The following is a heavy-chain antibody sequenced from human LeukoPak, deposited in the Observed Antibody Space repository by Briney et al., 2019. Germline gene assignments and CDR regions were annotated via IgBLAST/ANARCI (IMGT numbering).Heavy chain of an antibody. J-gene: IGHJ6*03. V-gene: IGHV4-34*01. CDR3: SSGMVNDYSYRDV. CDR1: GGSRGGYY. Sequence: PSETLSLTCAVFGGSRGGYYRSWIRQSPGKGLEWIGEITHSGFTTYTASLKSRVTISQDTSKNQFSLTFTSVTAADTAVYYCSSGMVNDYSYRDVWGNGTTVIVSS. D-gene: IGHD5-18*01. CDR2: ITHSGFT.